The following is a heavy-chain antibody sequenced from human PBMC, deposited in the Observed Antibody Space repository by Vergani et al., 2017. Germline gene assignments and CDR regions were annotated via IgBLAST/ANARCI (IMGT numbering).Heavy chain of an antibody. Sequence: QVQLVESGGRVVQPGRSLRLSCAASGFTVSTSGMHWVRQAPGKGLEWVALISYDGSNKYYTDSVKGRFTISRDNSKNTLYLQMNSLRAEYTAIFYCAKDGGSTAYYPLYWGQGTLLTVSS. J-gene: IGHJ4*02. CDR2: ISYDGSNK. CDR3: AKDGGSTAYYPLY. V-gene: IGHV3-30*18. D-gene: IGHD3-22*01. CDR1: GFTVSTSG.